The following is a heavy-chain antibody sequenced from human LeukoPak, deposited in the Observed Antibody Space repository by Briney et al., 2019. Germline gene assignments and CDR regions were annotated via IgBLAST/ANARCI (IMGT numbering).Heavy chain of an antibody. CDR1: GFTVSSNY. D-gene: IGHD5-18*01. J-gene: IGHJ4*02. Sequence: PGGSLRLSCAASGFTVSSNYMSWVRQAPGKGLEWVSVIYSGGSTYYADSVKGRFTISRDNSKNTLYLQMNSLRAEDTAVYYCFPPDTAMAPGGYWGQGTLVTVSS. CDR2: IYSGGST. V-gene: IGHV3-53*01. CDR3: FPPDTAMAPGGY.